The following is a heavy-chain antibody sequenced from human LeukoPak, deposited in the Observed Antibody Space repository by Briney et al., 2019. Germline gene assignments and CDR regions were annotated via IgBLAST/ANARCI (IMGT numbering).Heavy chain of an antibody. V-gene: IGHV6-1*01. J-gene: IGHJ5*02. CDR2: TYYRSRWFY. CDR1: GDNLSSNTAA. D-gene: IGHD1-7*01. Sequence: SQTLSVTCAISGDNLSSNTAAWNWIRQSPSRGLEWLGRTYYRSRWFYDYAVSVKSRITIFSDTSKNQLSLQLNSVTPEDTALYYCTIEQLNYFGPWGQGTLVTVSS. CDR3: TIEQLNYFGP.